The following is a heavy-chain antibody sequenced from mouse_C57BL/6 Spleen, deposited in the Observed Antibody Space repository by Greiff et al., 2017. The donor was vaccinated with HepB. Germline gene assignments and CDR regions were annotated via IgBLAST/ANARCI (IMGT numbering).Heavy chain of an antibody. D-gene: IGHD1-1*01. Sequence: QVQLQQPGAELVKPGASVTLSCKASGYTFTSYWMHWVKQRPGQGLEWIGMIHPNSGSTNYNEKFKSKATLTVDKSSSTAYMQPSSLTSEDSAVYYCARGGYGSSYGYWGQGTTLTVSS. J-gene: IGHJ2*01. CDR2: IHPNSGST. V-gene: IGHV1-64*01. CDR3: ARGGYGSSYGY. CDR1: GYTFTSYW.